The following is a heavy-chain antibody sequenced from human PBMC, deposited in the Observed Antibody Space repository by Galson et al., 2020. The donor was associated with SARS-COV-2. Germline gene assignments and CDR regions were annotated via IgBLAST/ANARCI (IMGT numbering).Heavy chain of an antibody. D-gene: IGHD2-2*01. CDR1: GFTFSSYG. CDR3: ARGGSSAVVVPAAIPGGPVYYYYYYGMDV. Sequence: GGSLRLSCAASGFTFSSYGMHWVRQAPGKGLEWVAVIWYDGSNKYYADSVKGRFTISRDNSKNTLYLQMNSLRAEDTAVYYCARGGSSAVVVPAAIPGGPVYYYYYYGMDVWGQGTTVTVSS. J-gene: IGHJ6*02. CDR2: IWYDGSNK. V-gene: IGHV3-33*01.